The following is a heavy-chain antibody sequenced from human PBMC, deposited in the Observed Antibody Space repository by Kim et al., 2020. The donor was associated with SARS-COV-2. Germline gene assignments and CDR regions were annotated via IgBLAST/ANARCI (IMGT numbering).Heavy chain of an antibody. CDR1: GGSFSGYY. CDR3: ARVLRPGSSHWFDP. V-gene: IGHV4-34*01. CDR2: INHSGST. J-gene: IGHJ5*02. Sequence: SETLSLTCAVYGGSFSGYYWSWIRQPPGKGLEWIGEINHSGSTNYNPSLKSRVTISVDTSKNQFSLKLSSVTAADTAVYYCARVLRPGSSHWFDPWGQGTLVTVSS. D-gene: IGHD2-15*01.